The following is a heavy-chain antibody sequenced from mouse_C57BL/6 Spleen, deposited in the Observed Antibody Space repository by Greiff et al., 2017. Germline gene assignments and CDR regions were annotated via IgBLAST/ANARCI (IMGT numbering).Heavy chain of an antibody. Sequence: VQGVQPDAELVKPGASVKLSCKASGYTFTDHSIHWMKQRPEQGLEWIGNIDPSVGSTKYNEKFKGKATLTADKSSSTAYMQLNSLTSEDSAVYFCARRDGNYVFDYWGQGTTLTVSS. V-gene: IGHV1-78*01. CDR1: GYTFTDHS. CDR3: ARRDGNYVFDY. CDR2: IDPSVGST. J-gene: IGHJ2*01. D-gene: IGHD2-1*01.